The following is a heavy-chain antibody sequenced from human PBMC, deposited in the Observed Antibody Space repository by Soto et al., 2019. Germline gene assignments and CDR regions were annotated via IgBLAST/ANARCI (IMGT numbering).Heavy chain of an antibody. Sequence: QVVESGGGLVTPGESISLSCVGSGFDFTPAWMHWVRQAPETGLEWVGRIKSKGSGGTTDYSAPVKGRFTISRDDSKNTVYLQMNSLKSEDTAVYFCAKQRGTSGYSYYGLEVWGQGITVTVTS. J-gene: IGHJ6*01. V-gene: IGHV3-15*07. CDR2: IKSKGSGGTT. CDR3: AKQRGTSGYSYYGLEV. D-gene: IGHD2-15*01. CDR1: GFDFTPAW.